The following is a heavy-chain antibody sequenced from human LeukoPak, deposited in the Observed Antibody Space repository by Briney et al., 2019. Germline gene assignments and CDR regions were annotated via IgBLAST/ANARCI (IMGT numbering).Heavy chain of an antibody. CDR1: GFTFSSYG. Sequence: QPGGSLRLSCAASGFTFSSYGMHWVRQAPGKGLEWVAVISYDGSNKYYADSAKGRFTISRDNSKNTLYLQMNSLRAEDTAVYYCAKGSSFDYWGQGTLVTVSS. CDR3: AKGSSFDY. D-gene: IGHD3-10*01. V-gene: IGHV3-30*18. CDR2: ISYDGSNK. J-gene: IGHJ4*02.